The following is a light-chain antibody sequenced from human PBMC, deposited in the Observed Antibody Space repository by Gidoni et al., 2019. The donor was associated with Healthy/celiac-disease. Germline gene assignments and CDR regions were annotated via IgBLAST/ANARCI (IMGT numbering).Light chain of an antibody. CDR1: QSVSSSY. CDR2: GAS. Sequence: ELVLTQSPGTLSLSPGERATLSCRASQSVSSSYLAWYQQKPGQAPRLLIYGASSRATGIPDRFSGSGSGTDFTLTISRLEPEDFAVYYCQQYGSSPQTCGQGTKVEIK. CDR3: QQYGSSPQT. V-gene: IGKV3-20*01. J-gene: IGKJ1*01.